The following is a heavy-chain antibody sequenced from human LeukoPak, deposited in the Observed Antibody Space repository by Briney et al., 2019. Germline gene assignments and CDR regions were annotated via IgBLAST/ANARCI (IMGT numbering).Heavy chain of an antibody. J-gene: IGHJ4*02. Sequence: GASVKVSCKASGYTFTGYYMHWVRQAPGQGLEGMGWINPNSGGTNYAQKFQGRVTMTRDTSISTAYMELSRLRSDDTAVYYCARDNEVVVSFDYWGQGTLVTVSS. V-gene: IGHV1-2*02. D-gene: IGHD2-2*01. CDR2: INPNSGGT. CDR1: GYTFTGYY. CDR3: ARDNEVVVSFDY.